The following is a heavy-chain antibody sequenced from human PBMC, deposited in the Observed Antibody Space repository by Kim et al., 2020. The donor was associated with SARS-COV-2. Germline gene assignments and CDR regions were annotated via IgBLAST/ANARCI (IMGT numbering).Heavy chain of an antibody. V-gene: IGHV4-34*01. Sequence: SETLSLTCAVYGGSFSGYYWSWIRQPPGKGLEWIGEINHSGSTNYNPSLKSRVTISVDTSKNQFSLKLSSVTAADTAVYYCARGAGYSSGWYFPFYPWG. D-gene: IGHD6-19*01. CDR2: INHSGST. CDR1: GGSFSGYY. CDR3: ARGAGYSSGWYFPFYP. J-gene: IGHJ5*02.